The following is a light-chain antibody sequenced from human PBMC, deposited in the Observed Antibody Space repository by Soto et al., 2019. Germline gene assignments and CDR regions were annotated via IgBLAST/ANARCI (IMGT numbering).Light chain of an antibody. CDR3: QQRSNWPPT. Sequence: EIVLTQSPATLSLSPGERATLSCRASQSVSSYLAWYQQKPGQAPRLLIYDASNRATGSPARFSGSGSGTEFTLTISSLEPEDFAVYYCQQRSNWPPTFGPGTKVDIK. V-gene: IGKV3-11*01. CDR2: DAS. CDR1: QSVSSY. J-gene: IGKJ3*01.